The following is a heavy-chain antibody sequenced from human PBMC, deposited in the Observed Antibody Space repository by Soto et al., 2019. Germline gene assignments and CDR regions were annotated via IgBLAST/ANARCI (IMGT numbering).Heavy chain of an antibody. CDR3: ASNGGGSWTNYYYYGMDV. D-gene: IGHD2-15*01. J-gene: IGHJ6*02. Sequence: ASVKVSCKASGGTFSSYAISWVRQAPEQGLEWMGWISAYNGNTNYAQKLQGRVTMTTDTSTSTAYMELRSLRSDDTAVYYCASNGGGSWTNYYYYGMDVWGQGTTVTV. V-gene: IGHV1-18*01. CDR2: ISAYNGNT. CDR1: GGTFSSYA.